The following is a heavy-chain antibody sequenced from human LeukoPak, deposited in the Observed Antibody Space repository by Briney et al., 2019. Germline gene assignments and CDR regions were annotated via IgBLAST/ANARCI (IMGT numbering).Heavy chain of an antibody. V-gene: IGHV3-30*19. CDR3: AKEERITIFGVPFLDAFDI. J-gene: IGHJ3*02. CDR2: ISYDGSNK. D-gene: IGHD3-3*01. CDR1: GFTFSSYG. Sequence: GGSLRLSCAASGFTFSSYGMHWVRQAPGKGLEWVAVISYDGSNKYYADSVKGRFTISRDNSKNTLYLQMNSLRAEDTAVYYCAKEERITIFGVPFLDAFDIWGQGTMVTVSS.